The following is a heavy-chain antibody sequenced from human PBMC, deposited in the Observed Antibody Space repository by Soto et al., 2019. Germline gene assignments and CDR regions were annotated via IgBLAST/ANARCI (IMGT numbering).Heavy chain of an antibody. D-gene: IGHD1-20*01. CDR1: GGSSRAYH. J-gene: IGHJ2*01. CDR2: FSYSGSL. V-gene: IGHV4-34*01. Sequence: SETLFLTCSVYGGSSRAYHWSWIRQSPGEGLEWIGEFSYSGSLNYNPSLKRRVAVSLDTSTDHFSLTTTSVTAADTGVYFCAGGPRYWSFALWGRGTLVTVSS. CDR3: AGGPRYWSFAL.